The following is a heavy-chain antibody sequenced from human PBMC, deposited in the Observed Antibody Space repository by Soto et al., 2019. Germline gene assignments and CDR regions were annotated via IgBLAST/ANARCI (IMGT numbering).Heavy chain of an antibody. D-gene: IGHD3-9*01. CDR1: GFTFSNYW. CDR2: INSDGSST. J-gene: IGHJ6*02. Sequence: GGSLRLSCEASGFTFSNYWMHWVRQAPGKGLVWVSRINSDGSSTTYADSVKGRFTISRDNAKNTLYLQMNSLRAEDTAVYYCARDLTYYDTLTGYYYYGMDVWGQGTTVTVSS. V-gene: IGHV3-74*01. CDR3: ARDLTYYDTLTGYYYYGMDV.